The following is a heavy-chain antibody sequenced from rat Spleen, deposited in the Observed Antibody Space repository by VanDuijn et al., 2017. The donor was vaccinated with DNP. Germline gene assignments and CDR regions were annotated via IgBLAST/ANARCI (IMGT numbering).Heavy chain of an antibody. V-gene: IGHV3-1*01. D-gene: IGHD1-4*01. CDR3: ARWTTGFDY. CDR2: ISYSGGT. J-gene: IGHJ2*01. Sequence: EVQLQESGPGLVKPSQSLSLTCSVTSYSITSNYWGWIRKFPGNKMEWMAYISYSGGTRYNPSLKSRISITRDTSENQFFLHLNSVTTEDTATYYCARWTTGFDYWGQGVMVTVSS. CDR1: SYSITSNY.